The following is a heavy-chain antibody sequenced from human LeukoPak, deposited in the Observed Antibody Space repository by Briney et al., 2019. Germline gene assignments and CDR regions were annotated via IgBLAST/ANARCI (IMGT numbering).Heavy chain of an antibody. Sequence: TGGSLRLSCAASGFTFDDYAMHWVRQAPGKGLEWVSGISRNSGSIGYADSVKGRFTISRDNAENSLYLQMNSLRAEDTALYYCAKEKYYYDSSGYSIIYFDYWGQGTLVTVSS. D-gene: IGHD3-22*01. V-gene: IGHV3-9*01. CDR3: AKEKYYYDSSGYSIIYFDY. J-gene: IGHJ4*02. CDR2: ISRNSGSI. CDR1: GFTFDDYA.